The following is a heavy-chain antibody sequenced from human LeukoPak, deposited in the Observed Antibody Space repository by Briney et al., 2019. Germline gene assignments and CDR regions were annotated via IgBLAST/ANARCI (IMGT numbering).Heavy chain of an antibody. J-gene: IGHJ4*02. D-gene: IGHD3-22*01. V-gene: IGHV3-15*01. Sequence: PGGPLRLPCAASGFAFQNAGLTWVGQAPGKGLEWLGLIKRKTEGATTDYSAPVKGRFTISRDDSENTLYLQMSSLRAEDTAVYYCAMHHYDSSGYSPEYYFDYWGQGTLVTVSS. CDR1: GFAFQNAG. CDR3: AMHHYDSSGYSPEYYFDY. CDR2: IKRKTEGATT.